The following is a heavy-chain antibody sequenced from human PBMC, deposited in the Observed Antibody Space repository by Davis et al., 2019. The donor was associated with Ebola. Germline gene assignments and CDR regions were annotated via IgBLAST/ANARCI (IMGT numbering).Heavy chain of an antibody. CDR1: GFTFSSYA. J-gene: IGHJ5*02. CDR3: ARDDSYSSGWLGWFDP. D-gene: IGHD6-19*01. Sequence: ESLKISCAASGFTFSSYAMSWVRQAPGKGLEWVSAISGSGGSTYYADSVKGRFTISRDNSKNTLYLQMNSLRAEDTAVYYCARDDSYSSGWLGWFDPWGQGTLVTVSS. CDR2: ISGSGGST. V-gene: IGHV3-23*01.